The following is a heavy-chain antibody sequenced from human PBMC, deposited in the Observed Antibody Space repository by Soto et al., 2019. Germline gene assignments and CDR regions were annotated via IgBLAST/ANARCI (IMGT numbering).Heavy chain of an antibody. D-gene: IGHD3-22*01. Sequence: VGSLRLSCAASGFTFSSYWMHWVRQAPGKGLVWVSRINSGGSSTSYADSVKGRFTISRDNAKNTLYLQMNSLRAEDTAVYYCAREMYYYASSGHPNWFDPWGQGTLVTVSS. V-gene: IGHV3-74*01. CDR3: AREMYYYASSGHPNWFDP. CDR1: GFTFSSYW. J-gene: IGHJ5*02. CDR2: INSGGSST.